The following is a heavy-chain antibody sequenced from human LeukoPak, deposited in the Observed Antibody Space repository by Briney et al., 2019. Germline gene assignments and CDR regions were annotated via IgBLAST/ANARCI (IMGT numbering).Heavy chain of an antibody. CDR3: AREPGIVGARIYYFDY. CDR2: ISSSSSTI. V-gene: IGHV3-48*04. D-gene: IGHD1-26*01. CDR1: GFTYSSYS. Sequence: GGSLRLSCAASGFTYSSYSMNWVRQAPGKGLEWVSYISSSSSTIYYADSVKGRFTISRDNAKNSLYLQMNSLRAEDTAVYYCAREPGIVGARIYYFDYWGQGTLVTVSS. J-gene: IGHJ4*02.